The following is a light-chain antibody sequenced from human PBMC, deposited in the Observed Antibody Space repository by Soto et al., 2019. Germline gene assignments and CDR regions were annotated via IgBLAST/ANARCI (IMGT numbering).Light chain of an antibody. CDR2: KAS. CDR1: QSIRSW. V-gene: IGKV1-5*03. J-gene: IGKJ2*01. Sequence: DIQMTQSPSTLSASVGDRVTITCRASQSIRSWLAWYQQKPGKAPKLLIYKASSLESGVPSRFSGSGSGTEFTLNISSLQPDDFATYYCQQYNSYWGTFGQGTKLEIK. CDR3: QQYNSYWGT.